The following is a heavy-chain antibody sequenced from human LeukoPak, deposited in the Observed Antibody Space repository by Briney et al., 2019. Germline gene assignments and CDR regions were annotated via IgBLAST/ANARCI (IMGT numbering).Heavy chain of an antibody. CDR1: GFTFSSYE. J-gene: IGHJ4*02. V-gene: IGHV3-48*03. D-gene: IGHD3-22*01. Sequence: GGSLRLSCAASGFTFSSYEMNWVRQAPGKGLEWVPYISSSGSTIYYADSVKGRFTISRDNAKNSLYLQMNSLRAEDTAVYYCAREVPNYYDSSGYPTGVDFDYWGQGTLVTVSS. CDR3: AREVPNYYDSSGYPTGVDFDY. CDR2: ISSSGSTI.